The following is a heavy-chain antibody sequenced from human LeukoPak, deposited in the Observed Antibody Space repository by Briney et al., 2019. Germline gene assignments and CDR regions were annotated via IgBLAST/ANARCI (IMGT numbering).Heavy chain of an antibody. CDR1: GYSITGGYY. J-gene: IGHJ3*02. CDR2: IYHSGST. CDR3: ARGLAGYSGGDDAFDI. V-gene: IGHV4-61*03. D-gene: IGHD6-19*01. Sequence: PSETLSLTCAVSGYSITGGYYWSWFRQPPGKGLEWIGYIYHSGSTNYNPSLKGRVTMSLDTSSNHFSLKLSSVTSADTAIYYCARGLAGYSGGDDAFDIWGPGTKVAVSS.